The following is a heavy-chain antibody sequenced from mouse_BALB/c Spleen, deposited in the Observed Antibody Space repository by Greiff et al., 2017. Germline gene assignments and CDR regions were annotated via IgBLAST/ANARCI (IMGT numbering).Heavy chain of an antibody. D-gene: IGHD4-1*01. CDR1: GYSITSGYY. CDR2: ISYDGSN. V-gene: IGHV3-6*02. J-gene: IGHJ4*01. CDR3: ARGLGRYYAMDY. Sequence: DVKLQESGPGLVKPSQSLSLTCSVTGYSITSGYYWNWIRQFPGNKLEWMGYISYDGSNNYNPSLKNRISITRDTSKNQFFLKLNSVTTEDTATYYCARGLGRYYAMDYWGQGTAVTVSS.